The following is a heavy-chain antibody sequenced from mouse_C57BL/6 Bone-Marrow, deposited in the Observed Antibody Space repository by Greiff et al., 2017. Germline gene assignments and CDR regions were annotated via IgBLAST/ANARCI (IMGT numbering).Heavy chain of an antibody. J-gene: IGHJ4*01. CDR2: IIPNNGGT. CDR1: GYTFTDYY. V-gene: IGHV1-26*01. Sequence: VQLKQSGPELVKPGASVKISCKASGYTFTDYYMNWVKQSPGKSLEWLGDIIPNNGGTSYNQKFKGKATLTVDKSSSTAYMELRSLTSEDSAVYYCARWGNYYAMDYWGQGTSVTVSS. CDR3: ARWGNYYAMDY.